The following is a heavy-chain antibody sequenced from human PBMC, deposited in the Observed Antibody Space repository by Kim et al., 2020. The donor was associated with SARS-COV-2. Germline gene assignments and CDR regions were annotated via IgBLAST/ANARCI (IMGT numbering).Heavy chain of an antibody. CDR2: IGTAGDT. Sequence: GGSLRLSCAASGFTFSSYDMHWVRQATGKGLEWVSAIGTAGDTYYPGSVKGRFTISRENAKNSLYLQMNSLRAGDTAVYYCARASYGLTGRAYYYGMDVWGQGTTVTVSS. V-gene: IGHV3-13*01. D-gene: IGHD3-10*01. J-gene: IGHJ6*02. CDR3: ARASYGLTGRAYYYGMDV. CDR1: GFTFSSYD.